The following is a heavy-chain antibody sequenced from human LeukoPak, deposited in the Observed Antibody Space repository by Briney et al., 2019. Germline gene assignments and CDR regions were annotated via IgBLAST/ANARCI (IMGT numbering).Heavy chain of an antibody. J-gene: IGHJ4*02. V-gene: IGHV3-48*03. CDR2: ISSSGSTI. CDR1: GLTFSSYE. Sequence: GGSLRLSCAASGLTFSSYEMNWVRQAPGKGLEWVSYISSSGSTIYYADSVKGRFTISRDNAKNSLYLQMNSLKPEDTAVYYCARDRFGYNYGSAFDYWGQGTLVTVSS. CDR3: ARDRFGYNYGSAFDY. D-gene: IGHD5-18*01.